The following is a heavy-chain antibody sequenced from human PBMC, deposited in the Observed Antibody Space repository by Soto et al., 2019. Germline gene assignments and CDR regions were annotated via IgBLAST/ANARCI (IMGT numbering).Heavy chain of an antibody. J-gene: IGHJ6*02. V-gene: IGHV3-30-3*01. CDR3: AGDDVVVVPAAIARLIKIYGMDD. CDR1: GFTFSSYA. D-gene: IGHD2-2*01. CDR2: ISYDGSNK. Sequence: GGSLRLSCAASGFTFSSYAMHWVRQAPGKGLEWVAVISYDGSNKYYADSVKGRFTISRDNSKNTLYLQMNSLRAEDTADYYCAGDDVVVVPAAIARLIKIYGMDDWGQGTTVTVSS.